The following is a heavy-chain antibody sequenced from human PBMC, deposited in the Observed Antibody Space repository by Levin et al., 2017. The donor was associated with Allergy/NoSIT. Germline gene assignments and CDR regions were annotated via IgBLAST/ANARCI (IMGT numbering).Heavy chain of an antibody. CDR3: ADSFRGPLPSDY. CDR2: INSDGSST. D-gene: IGHD3-10*01. Sequence: GASVKVSCAASGFTFSSYWMHWVRQAPGKGLVWVSRINSDGSSTSYADSVKGRFTISRDNAKNTLYLQMNSLRAEDTAVYYCADSFRGPLPSDYWGQGTLVTVSS. J-gene: IGHJ4*02. CDR1: GFTFSSYW. V-gene: IGHV3-74*01.